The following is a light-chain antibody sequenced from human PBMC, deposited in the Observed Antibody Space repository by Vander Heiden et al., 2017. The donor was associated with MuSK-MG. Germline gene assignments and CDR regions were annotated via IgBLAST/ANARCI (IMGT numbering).Light chain of an antibody. CDR3: QQSYSTPFT. Sequence: DIQMTQARSSLSASVGDRVTITCRASQSISTYLNWYQQKPGKAPKLLIYTASSLQSGVPSRFSGSGSGTYFTLTISSLQPEDFATYYCQQSYSTPFTFGPGTKVEIK. CDR1: QSISTY. J-gene: IGKJ3*01. CDR2: TAS. V-gene: IGKV1-39*01.